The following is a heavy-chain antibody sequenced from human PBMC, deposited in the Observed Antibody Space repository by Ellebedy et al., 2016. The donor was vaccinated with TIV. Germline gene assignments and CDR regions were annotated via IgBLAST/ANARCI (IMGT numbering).Heavy chain of an antibody. J-gene: IGHJ4*02. D-gene: IGHD4-23*01. CDR1: GYTFNSYP. CDR3: AKDINSGGNSHYSLDD. Sequence: AASVKVSCKASGYTFNSYPIHWVRQAPGQSLEWMGWVNAGDGNTRYSQKFQGRVTFARDTSASTAYMELSSLRSEDTAVYYCAKDINSGGNSHYSLDDWGQGTLVSVSS. CDR2: VNAGDGNT. V-gene: IGHV1-3*01.